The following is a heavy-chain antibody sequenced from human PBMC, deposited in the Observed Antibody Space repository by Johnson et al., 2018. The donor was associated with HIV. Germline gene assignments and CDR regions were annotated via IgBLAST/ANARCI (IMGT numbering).Heavy chain of an antibody. D-gene: IGHD6-13*01. V-gene: IGHV3-30*03. CDR2: ISYDGSNK. CDR1: GFTFSSYG. Sequence: QVQLVESGGGVVQPGRSLRLSCAASGFTFSSYGMHWVRQAPGKGLEWVAVISYDGSNKYHADSVKGRFTISREHAKNSLYLQMNSLRPEDTAVYFCARDGKYSSIGPDAFDVWGQGTMVAVSS. CDR3: ARDGKYSSIGPDAFDV. J-gene: IGHJ3*01.